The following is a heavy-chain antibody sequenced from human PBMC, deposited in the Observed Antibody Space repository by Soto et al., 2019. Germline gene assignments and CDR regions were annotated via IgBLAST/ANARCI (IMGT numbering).Heavy chain of an antibody. CDR1: GGTFSSYT. V-gene: IGHV1-69*04. CDR2: IIPILGIA. J-gene: IGHJ4*02. CDR3: ARERVVVTAIPHPALAPFFDY. Sequence: GASVKVSCKASGGTFSSYTISWVRQAPGQGLEWMGRIIPILGIANYAQKFQGRVTITADKSTSTAYMELSSLRSEDTAVYYCARERVVVTAIPHPALAPFFDYGGQEPLVTVSS. D-gene: IGHD2-21*02.